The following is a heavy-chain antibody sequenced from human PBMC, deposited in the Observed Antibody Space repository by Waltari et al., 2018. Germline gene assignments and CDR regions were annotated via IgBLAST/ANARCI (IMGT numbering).Heavy chain of an antibody. Sequence: EVQLLESGGGLVQPGGSLRLPWAASGFTFSNYGMNWVRQAPGKGRVWVSHMSCSGSPIYYADSVKGRFTVSRDNAKNSLFLQMNSLRAEDSAVYYCVPLGASRLTLTSWGQGTLVTVSS. D-gene: IGHD1-26*01. V-gene: IGHV3-48*04. J-gene: IGHJ4*02. CDR2: MSCSGSPI. CDR3: VPLGASRLTLTS. CDR1: GFTFSNYG.